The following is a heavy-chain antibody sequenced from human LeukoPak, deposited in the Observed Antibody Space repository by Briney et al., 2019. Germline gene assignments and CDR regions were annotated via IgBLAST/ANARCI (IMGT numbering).Heavy chain of an antibody. J-gene: IGHJ4*02. CDR3: AKDRTFDWSPNDY. V-gene: IGHV3-23*01. CDR1: GFTFSSYG. D-gene: IGHD3-9*01. CDR2: ISGSGGST. Sequence: LGGSLRLSCAASGFTFSSYGMNWVRQAPGKGLEWVSGISGSGGSTDYADSVKGRFTISRDNSKNTLFLQMNSLKAEDTAVYYCAKDRTFDWSPNDYWGQGTLVAVSS.